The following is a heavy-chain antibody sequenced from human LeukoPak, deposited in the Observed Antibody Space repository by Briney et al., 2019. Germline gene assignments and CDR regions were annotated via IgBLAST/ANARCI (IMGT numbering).Heavy chain of an antibody. J-gene: IGHJ5*02. Sequence: SETLSLTCTVSGGSVSSGSYYWSWIRQPPGKGLEWIGYIYYSGSTNYNPSLKSRVTISVDTSKNQFSLKLSSVTAADTAMYYCARSGGHWFDPWGQGTPVTISS. CDR1: GGSVSSGSYY. D-gene: IGHD3-10*01. CDR2: IYYSGST. CDR3: ARSGGHWFDP. V-gene: IGHV4-61*01.